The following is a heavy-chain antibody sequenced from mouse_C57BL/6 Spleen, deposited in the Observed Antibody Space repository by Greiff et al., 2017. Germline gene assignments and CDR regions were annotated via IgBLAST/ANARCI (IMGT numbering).Heavy chain of an antibody. CDR2: INPNNGGT. J-gene: IGHJ3*01. CDR3: SGYYYGSSVSWFAY. V-gene: IGHV1-22*01. CDR1: GYTFTDYN. Sequence: EVQLQQSGPELVKPGASVKMSCKASGYTFTDYNMHWVKPSHGKSLEWIGYINPNNGGTSYNQKFKGKATLTVNKSSSTAYMELRSLTSEDSAVYYCSGYYYGSSVSWFAYWGQGTLVTVSA. D-gene: IGHD1-1*01.